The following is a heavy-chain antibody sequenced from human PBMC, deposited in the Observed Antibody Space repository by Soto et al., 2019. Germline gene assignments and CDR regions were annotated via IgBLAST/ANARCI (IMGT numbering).Heavy chain of an antibody. CDR2: ISSSGSTI. D-gene: IGHD4-17*01. CDR3: AKEMTTVTISPNY. J-gene: IGHJ4*02. V-gene: IGHV3-11*01. Sequence: GGSLRLSCAASGFTFSDYYMSWIRQAPGKGLEWVSYISSSGSTIYYADSVKGRFTISRDNAKNSLYLQMNSLRAEDTAVYYCAKEMTTVTISPNYWGQGTLVTVSS. CDR1: GFTFSDYY.